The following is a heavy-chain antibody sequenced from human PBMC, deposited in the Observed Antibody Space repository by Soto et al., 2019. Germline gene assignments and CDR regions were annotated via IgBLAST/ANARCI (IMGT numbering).Heavy chain of an antibody. V-gene: IGHV3-74*01. CDR1: GFTFSSYW. J-gene: IGHJ6*02. D-gene: IGHD3-3*01. CDR3: ARVVYDFWSGYYYVGGMDV. CDR2: INSDGSST. Sequence: PGGPLRLSCAASGFTFSSYWMHWVRQAPGKGLVWVSRINSDGSSTSYADSVKGRFTISRDNAKNTLYLQMNSLRAEDTAVYYCARVVYDFWSGYYYVGGMDVWGQGTTVTVSS.